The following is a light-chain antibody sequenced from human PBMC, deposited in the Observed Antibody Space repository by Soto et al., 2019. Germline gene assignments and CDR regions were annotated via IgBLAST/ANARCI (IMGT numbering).Light chain of an antibody. V-gene: IGKV1-39*01. Sequence: DIQMTQSPSSLSASVGDRVTITCRASQSISSYLNWYQHKPGKAPNLLIYAATTLQSGVPSRFSGSGSGTDFTLTISSLQPEDFATYYCQQSYSEEFGQGTKV. CDR1: QSISSY. CDR3: QQSYSEE. CDR2: AAT. J-gene: IGKJ1*01.